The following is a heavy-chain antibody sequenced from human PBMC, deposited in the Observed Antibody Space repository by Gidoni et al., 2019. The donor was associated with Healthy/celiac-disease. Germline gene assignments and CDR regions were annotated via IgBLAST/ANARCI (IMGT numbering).Heavy chain of an antibody. CDR2: FDPEDGET. J-gene: IGHJ6*02. V-gene: IGHV1-24*01. D-gene: IGHD2-15*01. CDR3: ATAGGAPGWYYGMDV. CDR1: GYTLTELS. Sequence: PGASVKVSCKVSGYTLTELSMHWVRQAPGKGLEWLGGFDPEDGETIYAQKFQGRVTMTEDTSTDTAYMELSSLRSEDTAVYYCATAGGAPGWYYGMDVWGQGTTVTVSS.